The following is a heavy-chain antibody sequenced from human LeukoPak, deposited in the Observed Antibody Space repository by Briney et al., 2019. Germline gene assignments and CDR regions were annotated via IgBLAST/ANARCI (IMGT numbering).Heavy chain of an antibody. Sequence: SVKVSCKASGGTFSSYAISWVRQAPGQGLEWMGGIIPIFGTANYAQKFQGRVTITADESTSTAYMELSSLRSEDTTVYYCAREYDFWSGYPHDAFDIWGQGTMVTVSS. CDR1: GGTFSSYA. CDR3: AREYDFWSGYPHDAFDI. V-gene: IGHV1-69*01. J-gene: IGHJ3*02. CDR2: IIPIFGTA. D-gene: IGHD3-3*01.